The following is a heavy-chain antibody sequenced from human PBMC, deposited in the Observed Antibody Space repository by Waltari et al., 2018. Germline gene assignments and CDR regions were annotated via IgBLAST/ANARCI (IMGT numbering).Heavy chain of an antibody. CDR2: ISYNERNI. J-gene: IGHJ6*02. CDR1: AFTFRSYA. CDR3: ARDYCDRTNCHGMDV. Sequence: QVQLVESGGGVVQHGRSLRPSCAASAFTFRSYAMHWVRQAPGKGLRGVAVISYNERNIYYVDTVKGRFTISRDNSEKMLYLQMNSLRVEDTAVYYCARDYCDRTNCHGMDVWGQGTTVTVSS. D-gene: IGHD3-22*01. V-gene: IGHV3-30*04.